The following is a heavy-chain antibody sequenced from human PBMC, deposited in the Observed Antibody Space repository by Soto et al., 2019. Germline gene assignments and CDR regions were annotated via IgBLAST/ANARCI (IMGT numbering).Heavy chain of an antibody. CDR1: RFTATSNY. D-gene: IGHD2-15*01. CDR3: ARGYCSGGSCYQEAFDI. Sequence: GGSLRLSCAASRFTATSNYMTWVRQAPGKGLEWVSVIYSGGSTYYADSVKGRFTISRDNSKNTLYLQMNSLRAEGTAVYYCARGYCSGGSCYQEAFDIWGQGTMVTVSS. CDR2: IYSGGST. V-gene: IGHV3-53*01. J-gene: IGHJ3*02.